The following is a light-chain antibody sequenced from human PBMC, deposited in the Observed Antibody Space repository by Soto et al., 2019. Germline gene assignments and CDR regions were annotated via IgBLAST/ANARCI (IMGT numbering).Light chain of an antibody. J-gene: IGKJ1*01. V-gene: IGKV3-11*01. CDR3: QQLTAWPPQWT. Sequence: EIVLTQSPATLSLSPGXXATLSCXASQSVSSYLAWYQQKPGQAPRLLIYDASNTATGILVRFSGSGSGTDFTLTISGLEPEDFAVYYCQQLTAWPPQWTFGQETKVDIK. CDR1: QSVSSY. CDR2: DAS.